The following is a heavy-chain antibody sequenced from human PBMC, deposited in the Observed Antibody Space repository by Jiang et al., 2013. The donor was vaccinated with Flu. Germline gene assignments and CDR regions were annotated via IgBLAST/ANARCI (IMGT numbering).Heavy chain of an antibody. V-gene: IGHV6-1*01. Sequence: SLTCAISGDSVSSKSVAWNWIRQSPSRGLEWLGRTYYRSKWYNDYAVSVRSRITINPDTSKNHFSLQLNSVTPEDTAVYYCARTLGYLDYWGQGTLVTVSS. CDR1: GDSVSSKSVA. CDR3: ARTLGYLDY. D-gene: IGHD7-27*01. CDR2: TYYRSKWYN. J-gene: IGHJ4*02.